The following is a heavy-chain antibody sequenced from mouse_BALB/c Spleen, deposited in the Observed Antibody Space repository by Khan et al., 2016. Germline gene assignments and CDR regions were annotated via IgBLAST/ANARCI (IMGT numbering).Heavy chain of an antibody. CDR3: ARWGYGNYGYAMDY. J-gene: IGHJ4*01. CDR2: ISYSGST. CDR1: GDSITSGY. Sequence: EVQLQESGPSLVKPSQTLSLTCSVTGDSITSGYWNWIRKFPGNKLEYMGYISYSGSTSYNPSLKSRISITRDTSKNQYYLQLNSVTTEDTATYYCARWGYGNYGYAMDYWGQGTSVTVSS. D-gene: IGHD2-10*02. V-gene: IGHV3-8*02.